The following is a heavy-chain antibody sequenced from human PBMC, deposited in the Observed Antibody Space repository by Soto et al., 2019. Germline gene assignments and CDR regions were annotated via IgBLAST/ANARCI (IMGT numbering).Heavy chain of an antibody. J-gene: IGHJ4*02. Sequence: EVQLLESGGGLVQPGGSLRLSCAASGFTFSSYAMSWVRQAPGKGLQWVSAISGSGGSTYYADSVKGRFTISRDNSKNTLCLQMNSLRDEDTAVYYCAKASGWFGEFDYWGQGTLVTVSS. V-gene: IGHV3-23*01. CDR1: GFTFSSYA. D-gene: IGHD3-10*01. CDR3: AKASGWFGEFDY. CDR2: ISGSGGST.